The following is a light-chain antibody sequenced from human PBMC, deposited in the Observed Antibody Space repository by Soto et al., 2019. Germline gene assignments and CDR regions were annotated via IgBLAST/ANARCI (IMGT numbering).Light chain of an antibody. CDR3: QQYNSYSRT. CDR2: KAS. CDR1: QSISSW. Sequence: DIQMTQSPSTFCASXGDRVTISXXASQSISSWLAWYQQKPGKAPKLLIYKASSLESGVPSRFSGSGSGTEFTLTISSLQPDDFATYYCQQYNSYSRTFGQGTKVDIK. J-gene: IGKJ1*01. V-gene: IGKV1-5*03.